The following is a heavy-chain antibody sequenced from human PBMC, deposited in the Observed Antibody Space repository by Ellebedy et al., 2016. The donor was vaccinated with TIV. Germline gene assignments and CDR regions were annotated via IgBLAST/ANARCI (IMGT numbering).Heavy chain of an antibody. D-gene: IGHD2-8*02. Sequence: AASVKVSCKASGYTFTNYYIHWVRQAPGQGLEWMGIIDPSDGVTNYPQKFQGGVTMTRDTSTSTLYMQLISLRSEDPAVYYCAREARGTGGFDPWGQGTLVTVSS. J-gene: IGHJ5*02. CDR3: AREARGTGGFDP. CDR2: IDPSDGVT. CDR1: GYTFTNYY. V-gene: IGHV1-46*01.